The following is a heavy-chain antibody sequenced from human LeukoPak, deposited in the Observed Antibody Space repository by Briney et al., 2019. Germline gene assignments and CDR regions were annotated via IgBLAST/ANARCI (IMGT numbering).Heavy chain of an antibody. D-gene: IGHD3-22*01. V-gene: IGHV4-59*01. CDR1: GGSISSYY. CDR2: IYYSGCT. J-gene: IGHJ1*01. Sequence: KPSETLSLTCTVSGGSISSYYWSWIRQPPGKGLEWIGYIYYSGCTNYNPSLKSRVTISVDTSKNQFSLKLSSVTAADTAVYYCARSEMYYYDSSGYYPKCFQHWGQGTLVTVSS. CDR3: ARSEMYYYDSSGYYPKCFQH.